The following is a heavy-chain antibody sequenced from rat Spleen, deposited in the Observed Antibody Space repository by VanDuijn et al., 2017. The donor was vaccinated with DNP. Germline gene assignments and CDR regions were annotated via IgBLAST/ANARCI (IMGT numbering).Heavy chain of an antibody. V-gene: IGHV5-19*01. CDR1: DFTFSHFG. CDR3: AKLGSSGDS. Sequence: EVQLVESGGGLVQPGRSLKLSCAASDFTFSHFGMHWIRQAPTKGLEWVASISYDGGSTYYRDSVKGRFTISRDNAKSTLYLQMDGLRSEDTATYYCAKLGSSGDSWGQGVMVTVSS. CDR2: ISYDGGST. J-gene: IGHJ2*01. D-gene: IGHD1-1*01.